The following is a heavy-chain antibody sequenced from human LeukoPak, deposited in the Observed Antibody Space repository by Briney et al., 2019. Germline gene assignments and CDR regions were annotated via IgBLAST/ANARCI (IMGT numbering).Heavy chain of an antibody. V-gene: IGHV3-72*01. Sequence: GGFLRLSCAASGYTFSDHYIDWVRQAPGKGLEWVGHTRNKANNYATEYAASVKGRFTISRDDSRNSVYLQMNSLKTEDTAVYYCTRWRSGTSDWGQGTLVTVSS. D-gene: IGHD4-23*01. J-gene: IGHJ4*02. CDR2: TRNKANNYAT. CDR3: TRWRSGTSD. CDR1: GYTFSDHY.